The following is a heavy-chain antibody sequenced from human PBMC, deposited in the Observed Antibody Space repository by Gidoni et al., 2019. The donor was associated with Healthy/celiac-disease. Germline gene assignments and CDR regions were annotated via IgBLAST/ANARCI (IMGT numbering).Heavy chain of an antibody. CDR2: IYYSGST. Sequence: QVQLQESGPGRVQPSQTLSLTCPVSGGSISSGGYYWSWNRQHPGKGLEWIGYIYYSGSTYYNPSIKSRVTISVDTSKNQFSLKLSSVTAADTAVYYCARGTGGNAFDIWGQGTMVTVSS. CDR1: GGSISSGGYY. CDR3: ARGTGGNAFDI. D-gene: IGHD7-27*01. J-gene: IGHJ3*02. V-gene: IGHV4-31*03.